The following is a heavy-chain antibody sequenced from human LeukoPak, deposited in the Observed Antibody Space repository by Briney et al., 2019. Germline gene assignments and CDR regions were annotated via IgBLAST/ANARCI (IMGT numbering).Heavy chain of an antibody. CDR1: GGSISSSSYY. J-gene: IGHJ5*02. CDR3: ARAGRWSGELFTFDP. V-gene: IGHV4-39*07. D-gene: IGHD3-10*01. Sequence: SETLSLTCTVSGGSISSSSYYWGWIRQPPGKGLEWIGSIYYSGSTYYNPSLKSRVTISVDTSKNQFSLKLSSVTAADTAVYYCARAGRWSGELFTFDPWGQGTLVTVSS. CDR2: IYYSGST.